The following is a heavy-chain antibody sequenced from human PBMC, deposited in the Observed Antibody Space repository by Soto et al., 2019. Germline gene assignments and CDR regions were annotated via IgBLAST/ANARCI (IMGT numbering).Heavy chain of an antibody. CDR3: VRGVEAAPRLTDLEY. V-gene: IGHV4-39*02. CDR1: GGSIDNSHSF. D-gene: IGHD2-15*01. J-gene: IGHJ4*02. Sequence: SETLSLTCHVSGGSIDNSHSFWVWGRQPPGGGREFLGISYYSGGTDYNPSLKSRVTVSVPTSKTHRSLCSSSGTVAATTLYDCVRGVEAAPRLTDLEYWGQGIVVNVSS. CDR2: SYYSGGT.